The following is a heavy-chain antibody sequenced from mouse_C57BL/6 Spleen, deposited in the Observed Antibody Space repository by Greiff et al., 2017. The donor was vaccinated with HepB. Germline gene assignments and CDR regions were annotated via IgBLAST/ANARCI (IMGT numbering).Heavy chain of an antibody. CDR3: ANDGGSYGFAY. CDR2: ISSGGSYT. D-gene: IGHD1-1*02. J-gene: IGHJ3*01. CDR1: GFTFSSYG. Sequence: EVKLVESGGDLVKPGGSLKLSCAASGFTFSSYGMSWVRQTPDKRLEWVATISSGGSYTYYPDSVKGRFTISRDNAKNTLYLQMSSLKSEDTAMDYCANDGGSYGFAYWGQGTLVTVSA. V-gene: IGHV5-6*01.